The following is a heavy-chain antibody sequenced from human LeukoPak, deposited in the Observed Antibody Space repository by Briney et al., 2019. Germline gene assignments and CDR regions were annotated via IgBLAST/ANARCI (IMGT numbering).Heavy chain of an antibody. V-gene: IGHV5-51*01. CDR3: ARPYCSSTSCYYYFDY. CDR1: GYSFTSYW. D-gene: IGHD2-2*01. Sequence: GESLKISRKGFGYSFTSYWIGWVRQMPGKGLEWMGIIYPGDSDTRYSPSFQGQVTISADKSISTAYLQWSSLKASDTAMYYCARPYCSSTSCYYYFDYWGQGTLVTVSS. J-gene: IGHJ4*02. CDR2: IYPGDSDT.